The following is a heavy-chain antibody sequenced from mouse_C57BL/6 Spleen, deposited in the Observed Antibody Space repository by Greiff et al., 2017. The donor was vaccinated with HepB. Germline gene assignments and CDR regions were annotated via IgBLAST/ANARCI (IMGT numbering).Heavy chain of an antibody. CDR2: ISGGGGNT. D-gene: IGHD3-2*02. V-gene: IGHV5-9*01. CDR3: ERQGGAQATAWFAY. CDR1: GFTFSSYT. J-gene: IGHJ3*01. Sequence: EVQLQESGGGLVKPGGSLKLSCAASGFTFSSYTMSWVRQTPEKRLEWVATISGGGGNTYYPDSVKGRFTISRDNAKNTLYLQLSSLRSEDTALYYCERQGGAQATAWFAYWGQGTLVTVSA.